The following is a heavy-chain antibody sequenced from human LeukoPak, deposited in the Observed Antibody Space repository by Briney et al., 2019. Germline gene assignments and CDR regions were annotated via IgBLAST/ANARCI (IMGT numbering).Heavy chain of an antibody. D-gene: IGHD2-2*02. J-gene: IGHJ4*02. CDR2: ISAYNGNT. CDR3: ARVSGEGPAAITHGYYFDY. CDR1: GYTFTSYG. Sequence: ASVKVSCKASGYTFTSYGISWVRQAPGQGLEWMGWISAYNGNTNYAQKLQGRVTMTTDTSTSTAYMELRSLRSDDTAVYYCARVSGEGPAAITHGYYFDYWGQGTLVTVSS. V-gene: IGHV1-18*01.